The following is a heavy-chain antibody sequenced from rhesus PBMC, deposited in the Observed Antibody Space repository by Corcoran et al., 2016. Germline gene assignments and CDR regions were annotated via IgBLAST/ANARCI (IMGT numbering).Heavy chain of an antibody. CDR3: ARGPGSSDY. D-gene: IGHD6-25*01. V-gene: IGHV4S11*01. CDR2: IYGSGSSP. Sequence: QVQLQESGPGLVKPLETLSLTCAVSGGSISSNYWSWIRQPPGKGLEWIGYIYGSGSSPNYNPSLKSRVTLSVDTSKNQFSLKLSSVTAADTAVYYCARGPGSSDYWGQGVLVTVSS. J-gene: IGHJ4*01. CDR1: GGSISSNY.